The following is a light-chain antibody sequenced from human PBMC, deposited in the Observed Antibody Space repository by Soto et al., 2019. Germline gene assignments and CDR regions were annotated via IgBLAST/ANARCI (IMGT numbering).Light chain of an antibody. V-gene: IGLV7-46*01. CDR1: TGAVTSDRY. CDR3: LLNYSGGRRV. J-gene: IGLJ3*02. Sequence: QAVVTQEPSVTVSPGGTVTLTCGSSTGAVTSDRYPYWFQQQPGQVPRALIFDTTNTHSWTPARFSGSLLGDKAALTLSGAQPEDEADYYCLLNYSGGRRVFGGGTKLTVL. CDR2: DTT.